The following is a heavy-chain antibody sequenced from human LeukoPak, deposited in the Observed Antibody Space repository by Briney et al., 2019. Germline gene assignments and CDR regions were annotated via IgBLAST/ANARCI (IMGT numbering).Heavy chain of an antibody. CDR2: ISGSGGST. V-gene: IGHV3-23*01. CDR3: AKGYSSGWYEGY. CDR1: GFTFSSYA. D-gene: IGHD6-19*01. J-gene: IGHJ4*02. Sequence: PGGSLRLSCAASGFTFSSYAMSWVRQASGKGLEWVSAISGSGGSTYYADSVKGRFTISRDNSKNTLYLQMNSLRAEDTAVYYCAKGYSSGWYEGYWGQGTLVSVSS.